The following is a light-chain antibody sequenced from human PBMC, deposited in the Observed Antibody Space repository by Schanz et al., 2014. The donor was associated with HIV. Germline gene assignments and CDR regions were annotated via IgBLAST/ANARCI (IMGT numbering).Light chain of an antibody. CDR2: AAS. V-gene: IGKV3-15*01. CDR1: QSVGSN. CDR3: QQYNNWPRT. Sequence: EIVMTQSPATLSVSPGERATLSCRASQSVGSNLAWYQQKFGQAPRLLIYAASTRATDIPARFSGSGSGTEFTLTISSLQSEDFAVYYCQQYNNWPRTFGQGTRLEIK. J-gene: IGKJ5*01.